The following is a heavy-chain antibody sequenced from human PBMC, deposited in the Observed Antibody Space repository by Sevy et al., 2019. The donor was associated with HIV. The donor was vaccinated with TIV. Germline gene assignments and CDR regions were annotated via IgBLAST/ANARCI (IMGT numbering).Heavy chain of an antibody. CDR2: ISSSSSTI. J-gene: IGHJ6*02. CDR1: GFTFSSYS. Sequence: GALRLSCAASGFTFSSYSMNWVRQAPGKGLEWVSYISSSSSTIYYAGSVKGRLTISRDNAKNSLYLQMNSLRAEDTAVYYCARGALDFWSGYNYYYYYGMDVWGQGTTVTVSS. D-gene: IGHD3-3*01. CDR3: ARGALDFWSGYNYYYYYGMDV. V-gene: IGHV3-48*01.